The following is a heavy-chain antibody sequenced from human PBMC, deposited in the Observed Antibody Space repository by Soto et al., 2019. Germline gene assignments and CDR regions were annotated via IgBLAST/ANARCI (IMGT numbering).Heavy chain of an antibody. D-gene: IGHD2-21*01. CDR3: AREYSDGWFDP. CDR2: ISYDGSNK. V-gene: IGHV3-30-3*01. CDR1: GFTFSIYA. Sequence: QVQLVESGGGVVQPGRSLRLSCAASGFTFSIYAMHWVRQAPGKGLEWVAVISYDGSNKYYADSVKGRFTISRDNSKNTVYLQMNSLRAEESGVYYCAREYSDGWFDPWGQGTLVTVSS. J-gene: IGHJ5*02.